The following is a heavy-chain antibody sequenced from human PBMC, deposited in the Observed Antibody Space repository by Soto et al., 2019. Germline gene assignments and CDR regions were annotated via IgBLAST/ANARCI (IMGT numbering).Heavy chain of an antibody. V-gene: IGHV4-39*01. CDR1: GGSISSSSYY. D-gene: IGHD2-2*02. CDR2: IYYSGST. CDR3: ARIGDCSSTSCYIFDI. J-gene: IGHJ3*02. Sequence: QLQLQESGPGLVKPSETLSLTCTVSGGSISSSSYYWGWIRQPPGKGLEWIGSIYYSGSTYYNPSLKSRVTISVDTSKNQFSLKLSSVTAADTAVYCCARIGDCSSTSCYIFDIWGQGTMVTVSS.